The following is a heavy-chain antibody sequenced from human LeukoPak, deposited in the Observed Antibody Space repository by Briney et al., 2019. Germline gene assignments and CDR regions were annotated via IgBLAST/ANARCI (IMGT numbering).Heavy chain of an antibody. CDR3: ARERRCSAGSCYAADLDS. Sequence: SVKVSCTTSADIFSSYAINWVRQAPGQGLEWMGRIIPLTGVVNYGQKLQTRVTISADKSTSTAYMEVSSLRFEDTAVYFCARERRCSAGSCYAADLDSWGQGTLVTVSS. D-gene: IGHD2-15*01. V-gene: IGHV1-69*04. J-gene: IGHJ4*02. CDR2: IIPLTGVV. CDR1: ADIFSSYA.